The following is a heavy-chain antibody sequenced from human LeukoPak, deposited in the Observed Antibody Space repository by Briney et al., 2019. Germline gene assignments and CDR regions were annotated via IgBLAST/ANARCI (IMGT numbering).Heavy chain of an antibody. J-gene: IGHJ3*02. CDR2: ISAYNGNT. Sequence: ASVKVSCKASGYTFTSYGISWVRQAPGQGLEWMGWISAYNGNTNYAQKLQGRVTMTTDTSTSTAYMELRSLRSDDTAVYYCARTEDSSGWYPPAFDIWGQGTMVTVSS. D-gene: IGHD6-19*01. CDR1: GYTFTSYG. CDR3: ARTEDSSGWYPPAFDI. V-gene: IGHV1-18*01.